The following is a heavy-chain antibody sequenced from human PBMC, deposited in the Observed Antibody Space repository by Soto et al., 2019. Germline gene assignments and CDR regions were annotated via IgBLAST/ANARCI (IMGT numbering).Heavy chain of an antibody. CDR1: GYSFTTYA. CDR2: INAANGNT. Sequence: QVQLVQSGAEVKKPGASVKVSCKASGYSFTTYAIHWVRQAPGQRFEWIGWINAANGNTKYSQKFQGRVTITRDTSATTTYMELSSLRSEDTAVYYCARLLSFGELTLDSWGQGSLVTVSS. J-gene: IGHJ4*02. D-gene: IGHD3-10*01. V-gene: IGHV1-3*01. CDR3: ARLLSFGELTLDS.